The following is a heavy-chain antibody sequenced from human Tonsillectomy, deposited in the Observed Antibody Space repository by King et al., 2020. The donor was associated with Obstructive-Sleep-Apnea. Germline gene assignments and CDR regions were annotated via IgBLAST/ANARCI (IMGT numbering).Heavy chain of an antibody. J-gene: IGHJ5*02. CDR2: MTPNSGNT. CDR1: GYTFTSYD. D-gene: IGHD3-10*01. CDR3: ARGFKYYYGSGSYYKFDP. Sequence: QLVQSGAEVKKPGASVKVSCKASGYTFTSYDINWLRQATGQGLEWMGWMTPNSGNTGYAQKFQGRVTMTRNTPISTAYMELSSLRSEDTAVYYCARGFKYYYGSGSYYKFDPWGQGTLVTVSS. V-gene: IGHV1-8*01.